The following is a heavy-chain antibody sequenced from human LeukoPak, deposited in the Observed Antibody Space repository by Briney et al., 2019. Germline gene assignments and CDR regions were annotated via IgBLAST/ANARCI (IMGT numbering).Heavy chain of an antibody. D-gene: IGHD3-9*01. J-gene: IGHJ5*02. CDR3: ARGWEIFLPGGNWFDP. CDR2: INPNSGGT. CDR1: GYTFTGYY. Sequence: ASVKVSCKASGYTFTGYYMHWVRQAPGQGLEWMGWINPNSGGTNYAQKFQGRVTMTRVTSISTAYMELSRLRSDDTAVYYCARGWEIFLPGGNWFDPWGQGTLVTVSS. V-gene: IGHV1-2*02.